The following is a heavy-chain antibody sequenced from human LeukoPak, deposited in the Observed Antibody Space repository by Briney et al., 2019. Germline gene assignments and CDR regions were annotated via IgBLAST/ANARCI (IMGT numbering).Heavy chain of an antibody. CDR2: MSYDGSTK. CDR3: AKDSRDDFWSGYYDY. D-gene: IGHD3-3*01. Sequence: PGRSLRLSCAASGFTFSSHGMHWVRQAPGKGLEWVAVMSYDGSTKYYADSVKGRFTISRDNSKNTLYLQMNSLRVEDTAVYYCAKDSRDDFWSGYYDYWGQGTLVTVSS. CDR1: GFTFSSHG. V-gene: IGHV3-30*18. J-gene: IGHJ4*02.